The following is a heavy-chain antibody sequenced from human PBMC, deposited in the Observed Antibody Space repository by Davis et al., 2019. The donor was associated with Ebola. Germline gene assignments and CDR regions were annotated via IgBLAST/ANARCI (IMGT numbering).Heavy chain of an antibody. Sequence: PGGSLRLSCAASGFTFSSYSMNWVRQAPGKGLEWVSSISSSSSYIYYADSVKGRFTISRDNAKNSLYLQMNSLRAEDTAVYYCASGYCSGGSCYSWSYYYYGMDVWGQGTTVTVSS. V-gene: IGHV3-21*01. CDR3: ASGYCSGGSCYSWSYYYYGMDV. CDR1: GFTFSSYS. CDR2: ISSSSSYI. J-gene: IGHJ6*02. D-gene: IGHD2-15*01.